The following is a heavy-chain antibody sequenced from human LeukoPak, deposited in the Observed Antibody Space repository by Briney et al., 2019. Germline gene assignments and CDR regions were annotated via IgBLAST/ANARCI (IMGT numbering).Heavy chain of an antibody. CDR2: IYYSGST. CDR3: ARRYYYGSGSYGY. J-gene: IGHJ4*02. CDR1: GGSISSSSYY. Sequence: PSETLSLTCTVSGGSISSSSYYWGWIRQPPGKGLEWIGSIYYSGSTYYNPSLKSRVTISVDTSKNQFSLKLSSVTAADTAVYYCARRYYYGSGSYGYWGQGTLVTVSS. D-gene: IGHD3-10*01. V-gene: IGHV4-39*07.